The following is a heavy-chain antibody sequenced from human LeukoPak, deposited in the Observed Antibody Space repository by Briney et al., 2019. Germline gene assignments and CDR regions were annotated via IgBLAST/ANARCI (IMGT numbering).Heavy chain of an antibody. V-gene: IGHV3-23*01. J-gene: IGHJ4*02. CDR2: ISGSGGST. D-gene: IGHD3-10*01. Sequence: GGSLRLSCAPSGFTFSSYAMSWVRQAPGKGLEWVSAISGSGGSTYYADSVKGRFTISRDNSKNTLYLQMNSLRAEDTAVYYCAKAGLWFGEFIDYWGQGTLVTVSS. CDR1: GFTFSSYA. CDR3: AKAGLWFGEFIDY.